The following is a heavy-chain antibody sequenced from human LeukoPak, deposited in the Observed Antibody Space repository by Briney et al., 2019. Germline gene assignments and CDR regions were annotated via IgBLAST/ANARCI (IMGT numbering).Heavy chain of an antibody. V-gene: IGHV1-69*04. D-gene: IGHD7-27*01. CDR3: ARDAGSNWEFDY. J-gene: IGHJ4*02. Sequence: SVKVSCKASGGTFSSYAISWVRQAPGQGLEWMGRIIPILGIANYAQKSQGRVTITADKSTSTAYMELSSLRSEDTAVYYCARDAGSNWEFDYWGQGTLVTVSS. CDR2: IIPILGIA. CDR1: GGTFSSYA.